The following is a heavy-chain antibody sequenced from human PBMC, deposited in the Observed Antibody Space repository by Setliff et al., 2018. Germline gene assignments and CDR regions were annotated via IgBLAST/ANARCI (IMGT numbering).Heavy chain of an antibody. V-gene: IGHV5-51*01. D-gene: IGHD6-13*01. CDR2: IYPGDSDT. J-gene: IGHJ4*02. Sequence: PGESLKISCKGSGYRFSTYWIGWVRQMPGKGLEWMGIIYPGDSDTRYSPAFQGQVTISVDKSINTAYLQWGSLKASDTAIYYCARHFRSWYFDYWGQGTLVTVSS. CDR1: GYRFSTYW. CDR3: ARHFRSWYFDY.